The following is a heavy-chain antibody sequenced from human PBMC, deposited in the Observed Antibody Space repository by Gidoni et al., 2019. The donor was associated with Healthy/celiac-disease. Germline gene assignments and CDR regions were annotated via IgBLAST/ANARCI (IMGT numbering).Heavy chain of an antibody. CDR2: TSYDGRNK. J-gene: IGHJ3*02. CDR1: GVTFRRYG. D-gene: IGHD3-10*01. V-gene: IGHV3-30*19. Sequence: QVQLVESGGGVGQPGRSLRLSCPASGVTFRRYGMHWVSQAPGKGLEWGAVTSYDGRNKFYADSLKGRFTISRDNSKNTLYLQMNSLRAEDTAVYYCAKEGSARYGGAFDIWGQGTIVTVSS. CDR3: AKEGSARYGGAFDI.